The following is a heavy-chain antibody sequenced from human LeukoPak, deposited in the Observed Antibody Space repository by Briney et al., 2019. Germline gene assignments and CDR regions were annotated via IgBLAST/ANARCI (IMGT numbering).Heavy chain of an antibody. Sequence: GGSLRLSCAMSGRKFSSYGIHWVRQAPGKGLEWVAFIRYDGNKKDYADSVKGRFTISRDNSKNTLYLQMNSLRAEDTAVYYCARAGRPFDYWGQGTLVTVSS. CDR3: ARAGRPFDY. CDR2: IRYDGNKK. CDR1: GRKFSSYG. V-gene: IGHV3-30*02. J-gene: IGHJ4*02.